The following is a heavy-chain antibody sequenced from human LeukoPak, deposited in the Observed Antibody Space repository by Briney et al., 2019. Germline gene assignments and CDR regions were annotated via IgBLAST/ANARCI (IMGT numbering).Heavy chain of an antibody. CDR3: ARDSYGGTNHDAFDI. J-gene: IGHJ3*02. CDR1: GYTFTSYG. V-gene: IGHV1-69*13. D-gene: IGHD4-23*01. Sequence: ASVKVSCKASGYTFTSYGISWVRQAPGQGLEWMGGIIPIFGTANYAQKFQGRVTITADESTSTAYMELSSLRSEDTAVYYCARDSYGGTNHDAFDIWGQGTMVTVSS. CDR2: IIPIFGTA.